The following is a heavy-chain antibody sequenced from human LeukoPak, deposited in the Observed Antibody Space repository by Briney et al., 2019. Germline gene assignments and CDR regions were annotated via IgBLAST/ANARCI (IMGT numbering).Heavy chain of an antibody. Sequence: ASVKVSCKASGGTFSSYTISWVRQAPGQGLEWMGRIIPILGIANYAQKFQGRVTITADKSTSTAYMELSSLRSEDTAVYYCAKFLPTHIVVANYYFDYWGQGTLVTVSS. V-gene: IGHV1-69*02. D-gene: IGHD2-21*01. CDR3: AKFLPTHIVVANYYFDY. CDR2: IIPILGIA. J-gene: IGHJ4*02. CDR1: GGTFSSYT.